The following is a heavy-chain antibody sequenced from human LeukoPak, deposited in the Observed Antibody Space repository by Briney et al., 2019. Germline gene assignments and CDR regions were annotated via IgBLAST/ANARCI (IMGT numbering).Heavy chain of an antibody. J-gene: IGHJ4*02. CDR3: ARGGRGFSYGRELDY. V-gene: IGHV1-18*01. Sequence: ASVKVSCTASGYTFTRYGINWVRQAPGQGPEWMGWISADNGNTYFIQRLQGRVTMATDTSTNTAYMELRNLRSDDTAIYFCARGGRGFSYGRELDYWGQGTLVTVSS. D-gene: IGHD5-18*01. CDR1: GYTFTRYG. CDR2: ISADNGNT.